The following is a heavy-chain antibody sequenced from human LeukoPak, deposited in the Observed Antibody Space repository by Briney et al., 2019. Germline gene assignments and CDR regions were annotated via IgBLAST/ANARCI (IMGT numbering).Heavy chain of an antibody. CDR2: INPNSGGT. J-gene: IGHJ3*02. V-gene: IGHV1-2*02. CDR1: GYTFTGYY. D-gene: IGHD5-24*01. Sequence: VASVKVSCKASGYTFTGYYMHWVRQAPGQGLEWMGWINPNSGGTNYAQKFQGRVTMTRDTSISTAYMELSRLRSDDTAVYYCARDIGRDGYNLGAFDIWGQGTMVTVSS. CDR3: ARDIGRDGYNLGAFDI.